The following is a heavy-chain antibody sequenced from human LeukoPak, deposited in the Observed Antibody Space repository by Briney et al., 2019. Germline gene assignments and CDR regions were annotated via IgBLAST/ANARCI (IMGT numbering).Heavy chain of an antibody. J-gene: IGHJ4*02. V-gene: IGHV3-66*02. D-gene: IGHD3-22*01. Sequence: GGSLRLSCAASGFTVSSNYMSWVRQAPGKGLEWVSVIYSGGSTYYADSAKGRFTISRDNSKNTLYLQMNSLRAEDTAVYYCARDGDDSSGYYLGKIDYWGQGTLVTVSS. CDR1: GFTVSSNY. CDR2: IYSGGST. CDR3: ARDGDDSSGYYLGKIDY.